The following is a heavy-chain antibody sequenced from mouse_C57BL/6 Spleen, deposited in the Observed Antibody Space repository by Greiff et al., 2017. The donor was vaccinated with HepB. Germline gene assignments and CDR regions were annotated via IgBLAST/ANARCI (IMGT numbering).Heavy chain of an antibody. V-gene: IGHV1-26*01. CDR2: INPNNGGT. CDR1: GYTFTDYY. D-gene: IGHD2-4*01. Sequence: EVQLQQSGPELVKPGASVKISCKASGYTFTDYYMNWVKQSHGKSLEWIGDINPNNGGTSYNQKFKGKATLTVDKSSSTAYMELRSLTSEDSAVYYCARRGYDYDEGPSDYWGQGTTLTVSS. J-gene: IGHJ2*01. CDR3: ARRGYDYDEGPSDY.